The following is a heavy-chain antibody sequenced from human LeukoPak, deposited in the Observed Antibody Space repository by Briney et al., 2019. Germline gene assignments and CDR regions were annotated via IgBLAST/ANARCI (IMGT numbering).Heavy chain of an antibody. CDR2: IKQDGSEK. CDR1: GFTFSSYW. J-gene: IGHJ6*03. D-gene: IGHD2-2*01. V-gene: IGHV3-7*01. CDR3: AREVDGDIVVVPAAIAYYYYYYYMDV. Sequence: GGSLRLSCAASGFTFSSYWMSWVRQAPGKGLEWVANIKQDGSEKYYVGSVKGRFTISRDNAKNSLYLQMNSLRAEDTAVYYCAREVDGDIVVVPAAIAYYYYYYYMDVWGKGTTVTVSS.